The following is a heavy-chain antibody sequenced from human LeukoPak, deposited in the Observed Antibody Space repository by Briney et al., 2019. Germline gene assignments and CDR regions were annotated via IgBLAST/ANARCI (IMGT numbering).Heavy chain of an antibody. CDR3: ARGVATITRNYDDYYYGMDV. J-gene: IGHJ6*02. Sequence: ASVKVSCKASGGTFSSYAISWVRQAPGQGLEWMGRIIPILGIANYAQKFQGRVTITADKSTSTAYMELSSLRSEDTAVYYCARGVATITRNYDDYYYGMDVWGQGTTVTVSS. D-gene: IGHD5-12*01. CDR1: GGTFSSYA. CDR2: IIPILGIA. V-gene: IGHV1-69*04.